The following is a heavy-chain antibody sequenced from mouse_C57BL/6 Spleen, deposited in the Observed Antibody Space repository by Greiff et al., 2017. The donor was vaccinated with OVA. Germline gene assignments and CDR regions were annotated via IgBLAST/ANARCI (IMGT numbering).Heavy chain of an antibody. D-gene: IGHD1-1*01. J-gene: IGHJ3*01. V-gene: IGHV1-55*01. Sequence: VQLQQPGAELVKPGASVKMSCKASGYTFTSYWITWVKQRPGQGLEWIGDIYPGSGSTNYNEKFKSKATLTVDTSSSTAYMQLSSLTSEDSAVYYCARAYGSSSGFAYWGQGTLVTVSA. CDR3: ARAYGSSSGFAY. CDR1: GYTFTSYW. CDR2: IYPGSGST.